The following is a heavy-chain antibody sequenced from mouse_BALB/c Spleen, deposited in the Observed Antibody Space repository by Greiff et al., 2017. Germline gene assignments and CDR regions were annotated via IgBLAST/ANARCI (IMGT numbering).Heavy chain of an antibody. D-gene: IGHD1-2*01. CDR1: GYSITSGYY. V-gene: IGHV3-6*02. CDR3: ARGKFITTATDY. CDR2: ISYDGSN. Sequence: VQLKESGPGLVKPSQSLSLTCSVTGYSITSGYYWNWIRQFPGNKLEWMGYISYDGSNNYNPSLKNRISITRDTSKNQFFLKLNSVTTEDTATYYCARGKFITTATDYWGQGTSVTVSS. J-gene: IGHJ4*01.